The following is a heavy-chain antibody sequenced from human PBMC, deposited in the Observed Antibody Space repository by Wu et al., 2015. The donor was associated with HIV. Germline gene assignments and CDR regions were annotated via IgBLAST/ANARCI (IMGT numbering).Heavy chain of an antibody. D-gene: IGHD6-13*01. V-gene: IGHV1-2*02. J-gene: IGHJ4*02. CDR1: GYTFTGYY. CDR2: INPNSGGT. CDR3: ARDLYGIAAAATAGMPPDY. Sequence: QVQLVQSGAEVKKPGASVKVSCKASGYTFTGYYMHWVRQAPGQGLEWMGWINPNSGGTNYAQKFQGRVTMTRDTSISTAYMELSRLRSDDTAVYYCARDLYGIAAAATAGMPPDYWGQGTLVTVSS.